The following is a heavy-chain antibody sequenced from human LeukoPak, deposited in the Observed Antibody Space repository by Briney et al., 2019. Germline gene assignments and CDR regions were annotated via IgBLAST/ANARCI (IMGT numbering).Heavy chain of an antibody. CDR2: IGTAGDT. Sequence: GSLRLSCAASGFTFSSYDMHWVRQATGKGLEWVSAIGTAGDTYYPGSVKGRFTISRENAKNSLYLQMNSLRAGDTAVYYCARGRFSGLYGSGSYYPSKKREYYYYGMDVWGQGTTVTVSS. CDR1: GFTFSSYD. J-gene: IGHJ6*02. D-gene: IGHD3-10*01. CDR3: ARGRFSGLYGSGSYYPSKKREYYYYGMDV. V-gene: IGHV3-13*01.